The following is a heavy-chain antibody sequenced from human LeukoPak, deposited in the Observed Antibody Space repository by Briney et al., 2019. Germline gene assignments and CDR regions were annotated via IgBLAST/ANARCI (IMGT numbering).Heavy chain of an antibody. V-gene: IGHV1-2*02. Sequence: ASVKVSCKASRDTFSDYYIHWVRQAPGQGLEWMAWINPTNGDTNYAQKFQGRVTMTRDTSISTAYMELTRLISDDTAVYYCARVGSSGWYVHPTLDYWGQGTLVTVSS. D-gene: IGHD6-19*01. CDR2: INPTNGDT. CDR1: RDTFSDYY. J-gene: IGHJ4*02. CDR3: ARVGSSGWYVHPTLDY.